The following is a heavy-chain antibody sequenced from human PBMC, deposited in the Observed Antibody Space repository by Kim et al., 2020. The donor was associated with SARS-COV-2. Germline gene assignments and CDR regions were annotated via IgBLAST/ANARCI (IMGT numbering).Heavy chain of an antibody. CDR2: INAGNGNT. CDR1: GYTFTSYA. CDR3: ARVWGSGSYYNGVFDY. Sequence: ASVKVSCKASGYTFTSYAMHWVRQAPGQRLEWMGWINAGNGNTKYSQKFQGRVTITRDTSASTAYMELSSLRSEDTAVYYCARVWGSGSYYNGVFDYWGQGPLVTVSS. D-gene: IGHD3-10*01. V-gene: IGHV1-3*01. J-gene: IGHJ4*02.